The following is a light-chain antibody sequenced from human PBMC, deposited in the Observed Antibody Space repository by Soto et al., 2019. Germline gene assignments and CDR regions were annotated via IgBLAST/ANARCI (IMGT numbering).Light chain of an antibody. CDR3: QSYDSSLSGL. CDR2: GNS. J-gene: IGLJ2*01. CDR1: SSNIGAGYD. Sequence: QPVLTQPPSVSGPPGQRVTISCTGSSSNIGAGYDVHWYQQLPGTAPKLLIYGNSNRPSGVPDRFSGSKSGTSASLAITGLQAEDEADYYCQSYDSSLSGLFGGGTKVTVL. V-gene: IGLV1-40*01.